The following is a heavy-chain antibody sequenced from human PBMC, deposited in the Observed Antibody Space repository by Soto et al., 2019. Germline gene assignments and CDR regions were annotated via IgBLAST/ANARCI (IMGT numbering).Heavy chain of an antibody. Sequence: SETLSLTCTVSGGSISSSSYYWGWIRQPPGKGLEWIGSIYYSGSTYYNPSLKSRVTISVDTSKNQFSLKLISVTAADPAVYYCASQGYSSSYYYYGMDVWGQGTTVTVSS. CDR3: ASQGYSSSYYYYGMDV. CDR1: GGSISSSSYY. J-gene: IGHJ6*02. CDR2: IYYSGST. V-gene: IGHV4-39*01. D-gene: IGHD6-6*01.